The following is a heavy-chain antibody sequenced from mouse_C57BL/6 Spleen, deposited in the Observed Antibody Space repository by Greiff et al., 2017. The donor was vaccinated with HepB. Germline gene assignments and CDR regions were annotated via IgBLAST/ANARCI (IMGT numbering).Heavy chain of an antibody. J-gene: IGHJ1*03. V-gene: IGHV5-9-1*02. CDR2: ISSGGDYI. CDR1: GFTFSSYA. D-gene: IGHD1-1*01. CDR3: TRDDYGSRAGYFDV. Sequence: EVQLVESGEGLVKPGGSLKLSCAASGFTFSSYAMSWVRQTPEKRLEWVAYISSGGDYIYYADTVKGRFTISRDNARNTLYLQMSSLKSEDTAMYYCTRDDYGSRAGYFDVWHRDHGHRLL.